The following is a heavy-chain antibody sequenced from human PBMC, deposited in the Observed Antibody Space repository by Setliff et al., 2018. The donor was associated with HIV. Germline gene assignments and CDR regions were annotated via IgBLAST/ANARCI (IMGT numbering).Heavy chain of an antibody. CDR2: IFQTGDS. V-gene: IGHV4-4*02. J-gene: IGHJ4*02. D-gene: IGHD1-26*01. CDR3: ARVRGNGSPGYFDY. CDR1: GGSINSNNW. Sequence: PSETLSLTCAVSGGSINSNNWWSWVRQPPGKGLEWIGEIFQTGDSNYNPSLKSRVTISVDESKNQFSLKLTSVTAADTAVYYCARVRGNGSPGYFDYCGQGTLVTVPQ.